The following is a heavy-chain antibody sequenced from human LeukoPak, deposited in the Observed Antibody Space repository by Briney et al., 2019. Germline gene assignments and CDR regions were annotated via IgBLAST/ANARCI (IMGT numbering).Heavy chain of an antibody. V-gene: IGHV3-30*04. J-gene: IGHJ4*02. CDR2: IANDGKDK. Sequence: GGSLRLSCAASGFSFSNYPMHWVRQAPGKGLEWVAVIANDGKDKHNADSVKGRFTISRDNPKNTLYLQMNSLRAEDTAMYYCARDLTIAAANYYFDNWGQGTLVTVSS. D-gene: IGHD6-13*01. CDR3: ARDLTIAAANYYFDN. CDR1: GFSFSNYP.